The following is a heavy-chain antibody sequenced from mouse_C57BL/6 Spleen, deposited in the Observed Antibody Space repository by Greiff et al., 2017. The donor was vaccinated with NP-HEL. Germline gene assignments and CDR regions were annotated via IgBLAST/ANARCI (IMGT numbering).Heavy chain of an antibody. J-gene: IGHJ4*01. V-gene: IGHV1-52*01. D-gene: IGHD2-1*01. CDR1: GYTFTSYW. CDR3: ARNHYGKRDYAMDY. CDR2: IDPSDSET. Sequence: VQLQQPGAELVRPGSSVKLSCKASGYTFTSYWMHWVKQRPIQGLEWIGNIDPSDSETHYNQKFKDKATLTVDKSSSTAYMQLSSLTSEDSAVYYCARNHYGKRDYAMDYWGQGTSVTVSS.